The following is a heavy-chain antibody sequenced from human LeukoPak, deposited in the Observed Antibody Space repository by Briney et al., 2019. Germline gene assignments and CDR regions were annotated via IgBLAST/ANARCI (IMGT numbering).Heavy chain of an antibody. Sequence: GGSLTLSCAPSDFTFNNYRMSWVRQAPGKGLEWVANIKNDGSEAHYVGSVKGRFTISRDNAKNSVSLQMNSLNVDDMGVYFCTRDALFGSGRTHLDFWSQGTLVSVSS. CDR3: TRDALFGSGRTHLDF. V-gene: IGHV3-7*04. CDR1: DFTFNNYR. J-gene: IGHJ4*02. CDR2: IKNDGSEA. D-gene: IGHD3-10*01.